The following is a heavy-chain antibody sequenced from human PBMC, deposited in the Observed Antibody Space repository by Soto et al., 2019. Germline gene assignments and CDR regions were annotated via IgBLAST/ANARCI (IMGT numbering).Heavy chain of an antibody. D-gene: IGHD3-16*01. V-gene: IGHV3-21*01. CDR3: VRGGEDITSPYGMDV. Sequence: EGRLVESGGGLVKPVGSLMLSCAASGFSFSAYTMIWVRQAPGKGLQWVSSVSTGTTYQKYADSEKGRFTISRDDANHLVFLQMESLGPEDTAVYYCVRGGEDITSPYGMDVWGQGTTVTVSS. CDR1: GFSFSAYT. CDR2: VSTGTTYQ. J-gene: IGHJ6*02.